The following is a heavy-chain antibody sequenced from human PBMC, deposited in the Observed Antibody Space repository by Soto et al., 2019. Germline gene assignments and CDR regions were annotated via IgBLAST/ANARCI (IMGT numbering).Heavy chain of an antibody. CDR3: AKVSESVRYYYAMDA. V-gene: IGHV3-23*01. CDR2: ISGSGGST. Sequence: GGSLRLSCAASGFTFSSYAMSWVRQAPGKGLEWVSAISGSGGSTYYADSVKGRFTISRDNSKNTLYLQMNSLSAEDTALYYCAKVSESVRYYYAMDAWGQGTTVTVSS. CDR1: GFTFSSYA. J-gene: IGHJ6*02. D-gene: IGHD3-10*01.